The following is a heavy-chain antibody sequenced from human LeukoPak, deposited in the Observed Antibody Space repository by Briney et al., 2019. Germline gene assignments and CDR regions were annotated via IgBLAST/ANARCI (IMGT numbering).Heavy chain of an antibody. J-gene: IGHJ4*02. CDR1: GFTVSSYG. CDR2: IWYDGSNK. CDR3: AKDGSRCNWNYVYFDY. Sequence: QPGRSLRLSCAASGFTVSSYGMHWVRQAPGKGREWVAVIWYDGSNKYYADSVKGRFTISRDNSKNTLYLQMNSLRAEDTAVYYCAKDGSRCNWNYVYFDYWGQGTLVTVSS. D-gene: IGHD1-7*01. V-gene: IGHV3-33*06.